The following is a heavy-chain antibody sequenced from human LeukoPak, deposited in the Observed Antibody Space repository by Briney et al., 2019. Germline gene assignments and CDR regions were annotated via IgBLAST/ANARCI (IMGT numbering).Heavy chain of an antibody. CDR1: GGSINSGGYY. D-gene: IGHD6-19*01. CDR2: IYSSGST. CDR3: ARESGYSGGPFDY. Sequence: SETLSLTCTVSGGSINSGGYYWSWIRQRPGKGLEYFGYIYSSGSTYYNPSLKSRVTISMDTSKSQFSLTLTSVTAADTAVYYCARESGYSGGPFDYWGQGTLVTVSS. V-gene: IGHV4-31*03. J-gene: IGHJ4*02.